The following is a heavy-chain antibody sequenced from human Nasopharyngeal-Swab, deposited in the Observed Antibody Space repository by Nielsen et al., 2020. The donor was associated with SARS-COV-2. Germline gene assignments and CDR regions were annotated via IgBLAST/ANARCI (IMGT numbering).Heavy chain of an antibody. CDR1: GRNFSSYA. CDR3: ARSSDYGDYVGAFDI. Sequence: SVKVSCKASGRNFSSYAISWVRQAPRQGLEWMGGIIPILGIANYAQKFPGRVTITADKSTSKAYMELSSLRSEDTAVYYCARSSDYGDYVGAFDIWGQGTMVTVSS. CDR2: IIPILGIA. V-gene: IGHV1-69*10. J-gene: IGHJ3*02. D-gene: IGHD4-17*01.